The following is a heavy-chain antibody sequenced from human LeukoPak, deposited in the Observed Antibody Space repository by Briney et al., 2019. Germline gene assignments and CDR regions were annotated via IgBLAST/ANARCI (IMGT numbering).Heavy chain of an antibody. Sequence: PGGSLRLSCAASGFTFSSYEMNWVRQAPGKGLEWVSYISSSGNTIYYADSVKGRFTISRDNAKNSLYLQMNSLRAEDTAVYYCARGSSSTNGFYGMDVWGQGTTVTVSS. D-gene: IGHD2-2*01. V-gene: IGHV3-48*03. J-gene: IGHJ6*02. CDR3: ARGSSSTNGFYGMDV. CDR1: GFTFSSYE. CDR2: ISSSGNTI.